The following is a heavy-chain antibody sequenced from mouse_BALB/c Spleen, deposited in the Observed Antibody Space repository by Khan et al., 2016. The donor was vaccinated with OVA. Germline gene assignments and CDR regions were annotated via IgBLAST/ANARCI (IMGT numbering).Heavy chain of an antibody. CDR1: GYTFTDFI. CDR3: ATQGYGGVAY. V-gene: IGHV1-18*01. D-gene: IGHD2-2*01. J-gene: IGHJ3*01. CDR2: IYPNNGDI. Sequence: VRLQQSGPELVKPGTSVKISCKASGYTFTDFIIDWVKQSLGESLEWIGDIYPNNGDIMYNQKFKGKATLTVDKSSSTAYMELSNLTSEDTAVYYCATQGYGGVAYGGQGTLVTVSA.